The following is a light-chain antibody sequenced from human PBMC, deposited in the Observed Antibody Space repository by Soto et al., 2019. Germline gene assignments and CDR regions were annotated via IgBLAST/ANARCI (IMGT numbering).Light chain of an antibody. CDR3: QQSYSTSWT. V-gene: IGKV1-39*01. Sequence: DIQMTQCPSSVSASVGDRVTITCRASQSINRFLNWYQQKPGKAPKVLIYGASSLPSGGPSRFSGSGSGTDFTLTISSLQPEDFATYYCQQSYSTSWTFGLGTKVEIK. CDR2: GAS. CDR1: QSINRF. J-gene: IGKJ1*01.